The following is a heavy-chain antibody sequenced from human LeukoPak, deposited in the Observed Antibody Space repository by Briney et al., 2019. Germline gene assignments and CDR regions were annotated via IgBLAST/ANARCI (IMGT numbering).Heavy chain of an antibody. CDR1: GASISSSSW. D-gene: IGHD6-19*01. V-gene: IGHV4-4*02. CDR3: ARDGSSGPTRY. CDR2: IFHSGTA. J-gene: IGHJ4*02. Sequence: PSETLSLTCAVSGASISSSSWWTWVRQPPGKGLEWIGDIFHSGTANYNPSLKSRITLSVDKSRNRFSLTLSSVTAADTAVYYCARDGSSGPTRYWGQGTLVTVSS.